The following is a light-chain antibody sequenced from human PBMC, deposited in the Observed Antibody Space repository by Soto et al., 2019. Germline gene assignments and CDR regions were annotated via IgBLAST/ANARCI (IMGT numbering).Light chain of an antibody. CDR1: QDISNY. V-gene: IGKV1-33*01. Sequence: DIQMTQSPSSLSASVGDRVTITCQASQDISNYLNWYQQKPGKAPKLLIYDASNLETGVPSRFSGSGSGTDFTFTISSLQPDDFATYYCQQTSSFPLTFGGGTKVAIK. J-gene: IGKJ4*01. CDR3: QQTSSFPLT. CDR2: DAS.